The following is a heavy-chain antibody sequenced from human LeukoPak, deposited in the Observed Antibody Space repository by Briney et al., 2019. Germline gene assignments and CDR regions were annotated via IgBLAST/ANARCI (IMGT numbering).Heavy chain of an antibody. V-gene: IGHV4-34*01. J-gene: IGHJ5*02. Sequence: PSETLSLTCAVYGGSFSGYYWSWIRQPPGKGLEWIGEINHSGSTNYNPSLKSRVTISVDTSKNQFSLKLSSVTAADTAVYYCARGIRYYYDSSGYYPLSWFDPWGQGTLVTVSS. CDR3: ARGIRYYYDSSGYYPLSWFDP. D-gene: IGHD3-22*01. CDR2: INHSGST. CDR1: GGSFSGYY.